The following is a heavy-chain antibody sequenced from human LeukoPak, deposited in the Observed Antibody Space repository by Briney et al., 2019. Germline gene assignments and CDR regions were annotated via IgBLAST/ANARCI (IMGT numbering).Heavy chain of an antibody. V-gene: IGHV4-34*01. CDR1: GGSFSGYY. CDR3: ARQNTGSFDY. CDR2: IHYSGTT. D-gene: IGHD7-27*01. Sequence: SETLSLTCAVYGGSFSGYYWSWIRQPPGKGLEWIGSIHYSGTTHYNPSLKSRVTISIDTSRNQFSLKLTSVTAADTAVYSCARQNTGSFDYWGQGTLVTVSS. J-gene: IGHJ4*02.